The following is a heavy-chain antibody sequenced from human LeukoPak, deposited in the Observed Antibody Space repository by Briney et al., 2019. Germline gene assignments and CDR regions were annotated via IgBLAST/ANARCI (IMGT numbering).Heavy chain of an antibody. V-gene: IGHV3-53*01. D-gene: IGHD5-24*01. CDR2: IFSNGDT. CDR3: TRDQMNY. J-gene: IGHJ4*02. Sequence: GGSLRLSCTASEFTVSRNYMLWVRQAPGKGLEWVSLIFSNGDTHCADSVKGRFTISRDTSKNTVSLQMNSLRVEDTAMFYCTRDQMNYWGQGTLVTVSS. CDR1: EFTVSRNY.